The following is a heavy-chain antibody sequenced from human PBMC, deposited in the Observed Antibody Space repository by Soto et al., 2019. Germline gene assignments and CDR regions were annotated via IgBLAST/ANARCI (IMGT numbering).Heavy chain of an antibody. D-gene: IGHD7-27*01. CDR1: GDSISSGAYY. J-gene: IGHJ4*02. Sequence: SETLSLTCTVSGDSISSGAYYWSWIRQLPGKGLECIGYIFYSGSTYYNPSLKSRLTISVDTSKNRFSLYLQMNSLKDEDTAVYYCVRDLNWGFDYWGQGTLVTVSS. CDR3: VRDLNWGFDY. V-gene: IGHV4-31*03. CDR2: IFYSGST.